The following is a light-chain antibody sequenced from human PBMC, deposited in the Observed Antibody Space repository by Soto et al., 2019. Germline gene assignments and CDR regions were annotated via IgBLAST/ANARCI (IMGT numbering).Light chain of an antibody. Sequence: DIQMTQSPSSVSASLGDRVTITCRASQGLSSWLAWYQQKPGKAPKLLIYATSNLQSGVPSRFSGSGSGTDFSLTISSLQPEDFATYYCQQYNSYSHTFGQGTRLEI. J-gene: IGKJ5*01. CDR2: ATS. CDR3: QQYNSYSHT. CDR1: QGLSSW. V-gene: IGKV1D-12*01.